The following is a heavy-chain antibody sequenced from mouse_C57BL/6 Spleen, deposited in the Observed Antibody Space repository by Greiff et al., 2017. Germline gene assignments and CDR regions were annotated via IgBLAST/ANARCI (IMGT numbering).Heavy chain of an antibody. CDR1: GYTFTDYN. Sequence: VQLKESGPELVKPGASVKIPCKASGYTFTDYNMDWVKQSHGKSLEWIGDINPNNGGTIYNQKFKGKATLTVDKSSSTAYMELRSLTSEDTAVYYCARGDLAWFAYWGQGTLVAVSA. CDR2: INPNNGGT. V-gene: IGHV1-18*01. CDR3: ARGDLAWFAY. J-gene: IGHJ3*01. D-gene: IGHD2-13*01.